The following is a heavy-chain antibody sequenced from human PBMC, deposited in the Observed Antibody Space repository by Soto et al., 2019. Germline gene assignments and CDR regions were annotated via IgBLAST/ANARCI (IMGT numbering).Heavy chain of an antibody. V-gene: IGHV3-43D*03. CDR3: AKDGGIVRVVAATSYYYYGMYV. J-gene: IGHJ6*02. CDR1: GFTFDDYA. D-gene: IGHD2-15*01. CDR2: ISWDGGST. Sequence: GGSLRLSCAASGFTFDDYAMHWVRQAPGKGLEWVSLISWDGGSTYYADSVKGRFTISRDNSKNSLYLQMNSLRAEDTALYYCAKDGGIVRVVAATSYYYYGMYVLGQGTTVTVSS.